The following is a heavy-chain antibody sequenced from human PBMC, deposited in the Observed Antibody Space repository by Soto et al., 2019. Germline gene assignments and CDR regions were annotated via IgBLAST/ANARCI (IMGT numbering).Heavy chain of an antibody. CDR1: GFTFSGDG. CDR3: KRGGTPYFDY. V-gene: IGHV3-30*03. D-gene: IGHD1-1*01. Sequence: GGSLRLSCVASGFTFSGDGMVWVRQAPGKGLEWVITISPDGRNEHYADSVKGRFTVSRDNSKNTLYLQMDSLRDEDTAVYYCKRGGTPYFDYWGQGTLVTVSS. J-gene: IGHJ4*02. CDR2: ISPDGRNE.